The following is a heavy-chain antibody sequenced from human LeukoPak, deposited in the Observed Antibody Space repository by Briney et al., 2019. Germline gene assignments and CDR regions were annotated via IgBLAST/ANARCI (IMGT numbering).Heavy chain of an antibody. D-gene: IGHD6-13*01. Sequence: GGSLRLSCAASGYTFSSYSMNWVRQAPGKGLEWVSYISSSSSTIYYADSVKGRFTISRDNAKNSLYLQMNSLRAEDTAVYYCARDWGSSSSWYFDYWGQGTLVTVSS. CDR2: ISSSSSTI. V-gene: IGHV3-48*01. CDR1: GYTFSSYS. J-gene: IGHJ4*02. CDR3: ARDWGSSSSWYFDY.